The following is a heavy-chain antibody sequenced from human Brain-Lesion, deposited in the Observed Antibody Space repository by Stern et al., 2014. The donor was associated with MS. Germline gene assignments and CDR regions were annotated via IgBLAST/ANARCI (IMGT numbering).Heavy chain of an antibody. CDR1: GFTFDDYA. CDR2: ISWNSGTI. CDR3: ARDITGSSAYFDY. V-gene: IGHV3-9*01. Sequence: VQLVQSGGDLVQPVRSLRLSCAAFGFTFDDYAMHWVRQGPGKGLEWVSGISWNSGTIGYSASVKGGFTSSRDNAYSSLYLQMNSLRPEDTALYYCARDITGSSAYFDYWGQGTLVTVSS. J-gene: IGHJ4*02. D-gene: IGHD1-14*01.